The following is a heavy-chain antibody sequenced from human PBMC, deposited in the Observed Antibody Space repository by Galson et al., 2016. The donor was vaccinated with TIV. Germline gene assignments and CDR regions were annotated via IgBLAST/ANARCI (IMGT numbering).Heavy chain of an antibody. D-gene: IGHD4/OR15-4a*01. CDR1: GFGFTYYA. V-gene: IGHV3-30-3*01. J-gene: IGHJ4*02. CDR3: ARDDYPTGHIRGYFDY. Sequence: SLRLSCAASGFGFTYYAVHWVRQAPGRGLEWVAGVSNDGSGEYYADSVKGRFTISRDNSKNTLYLQMNSLRVEDTAIYYCARDDYPTGHIRGYFDYWGQGTLVTVSS. CDR2: VSNDGSGE.